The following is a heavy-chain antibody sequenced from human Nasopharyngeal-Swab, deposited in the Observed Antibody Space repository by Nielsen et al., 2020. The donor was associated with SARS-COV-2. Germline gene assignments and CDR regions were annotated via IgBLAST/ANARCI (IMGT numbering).Heavy chain of an antibody. CDR3: VRGYSYGLRDYFDY. D-gene: IGHD5-18*01. Sequence: SLRLSCAASGFTFDDYAMHWVRQAPGKGLEWVSGISWNSGSTGYADSVKGRFTISRDNAKNSLYLQMNSLRAEDTALYYCVRGYSYGLRDYFDYWGQGTLVTVSS. CDR2: ISWNSGST. J-gene: IGHJ4*02. V-gene: IGHV3-9*01. CDR1: GFTFDDYA.